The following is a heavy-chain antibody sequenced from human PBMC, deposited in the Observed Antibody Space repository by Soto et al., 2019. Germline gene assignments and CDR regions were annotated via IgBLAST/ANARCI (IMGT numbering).Heavy chain of an antibody. J-gene: IGHJ5*02. D-gene: IGHD3-22*01. CDR1: GGTFGSDA. Sequence: VKVSCKASGGTFGSDAITWVRQAPGQGLEWVGRIIPIFGTTNYAQNLQGRVTISADKSTLTSYMELHSLTSDDTALYYCARDRTDSGYYTNWLDPWGQGTQVTVSS. V-gene: IGHV1-69*06. CDR3: ARDRTDSGYYTNWLDP. CDR2: IIPIFGTT.